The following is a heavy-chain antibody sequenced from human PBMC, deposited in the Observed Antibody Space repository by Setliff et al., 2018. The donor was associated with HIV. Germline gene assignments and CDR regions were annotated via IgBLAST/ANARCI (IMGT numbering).Heavy chain of an antibody. Sequence: ASVKVSCKASGYTFTGYYMHWVRQAPGQRLEWMGWINAGNGNTKYSQKFQGRVTITRDTSASTAYMELSSLRSEDTAVYYCARESNTYYYDSSGYYYDYWGQGTLVTVSS. CDR1: GYTFTGYY. CDR2: INAGNGNT. CDR3: ARESNTYYYDSSGYYYDY. J-gene: IGHJ4*02. D-gene: IGHD3-22*01. V-gene: IGHV1-3*01.